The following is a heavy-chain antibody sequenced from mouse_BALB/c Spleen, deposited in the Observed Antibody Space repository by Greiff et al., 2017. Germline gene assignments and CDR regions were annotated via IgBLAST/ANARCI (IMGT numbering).Heavy chain of an antibody. V-gene: IGHV5-12-1*01. CDR2: ISSGGGST. J-gene: IGHJ2*01. D-gene: IGHD2-4*01. CDR3: ARQGMITTFDY. Sequence: EVQRVESGGGLVKPGGSLKLSCAASGFAFSSYDMSWVRQTPEKRLEWVAYISSGGGSTYYPDTVKGRFTISRDNAKNTLYLQMSSLKSEDTAMYYCARQGMITTFDYWGQGTTLTVSS. CDR1: GFAFSSYD.